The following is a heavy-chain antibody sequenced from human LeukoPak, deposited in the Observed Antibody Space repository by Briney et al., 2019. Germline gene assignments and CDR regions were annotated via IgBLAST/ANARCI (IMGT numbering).Heavy chain of an antibody. CDR1: GFSFSYYV. CDR2: IWYDGSNK. D-gene: IGHD3-22*01. CDR3: ARDSGYSDY. J-gene: IGHJ4*02. Sequence: GGSLRLSCTGSGFSFSYYVMHWVRQASGKGLEWVAVIWYDGSNKYYADSVKGRFTISRDNSKNTLYLQMNSLRAEDTAVYYCARDSGYSDYWGQGTLVTVSS. V-gene: IGHV3-33*08.